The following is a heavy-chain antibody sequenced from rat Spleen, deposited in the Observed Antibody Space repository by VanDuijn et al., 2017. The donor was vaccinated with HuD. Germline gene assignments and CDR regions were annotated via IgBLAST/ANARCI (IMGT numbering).Heavy chain of an antibody. CDR1: GFTFSDYN. Sequence: EVQLVESGGVLVQPGRSLKLSCAASGFTFSDYNMAWVRQAPKKGLEWVTTISYDGSTTYYRDSVKGRFTISRDNAKSTLYLQMDSLRSEDTATYYCARQDYGGYWFAYWGQGTLVTVSS. CDR3: ARQDYGGYWFAY. D-gene: IGHD1-11*01. V-gene: IGHV5-7*01. CDR2: ISYDGSTT. J-gene: IGHJ3*01.